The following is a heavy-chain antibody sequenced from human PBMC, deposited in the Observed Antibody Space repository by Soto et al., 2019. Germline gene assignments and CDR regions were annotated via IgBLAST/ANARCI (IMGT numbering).Heavy chain of an antibody. CDR1: GYTFTGYY. D-gene: IGHD6-19*01. CDR3: ARGLPGIAVAGPISGMDV. V-gene: IGHV1-2*04. J-gene: IGHJ6*02. Sequence: ASVKVSCKASGYTFTGYYMHWVRQAPGQGLEWMGWINPNSGGTNYAQKFQGWVTMTRDTSIRTAYMELSRLRSDDTAVYYCARGLPGIAVAGPISGMDVWGQGTTVTVSS. CDR2: INPNSGGT.